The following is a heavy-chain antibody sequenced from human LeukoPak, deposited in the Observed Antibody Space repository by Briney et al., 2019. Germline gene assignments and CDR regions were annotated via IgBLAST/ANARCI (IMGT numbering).Heavy chain of an antibody. Sequence: PGGSLRLSCAASGFTFSSYGMHWVRQAPGKGLEWVAVIWYDGSNKYYADSVKGRFTISRDNSKNTLYLQMNSLRAEDTAVYYCARGSKTKLAARLLPDYGMDVWGQGTTVTVSS. J-gene: IGHJ6*02. CDR2: IWYDGSNK. CDR1: GFTFSSYG. D-gene: IGHD6-6*01. V-gene: IGHV3-33*08. CDR3: ARGSKTKLAARLLPDYGMDV.